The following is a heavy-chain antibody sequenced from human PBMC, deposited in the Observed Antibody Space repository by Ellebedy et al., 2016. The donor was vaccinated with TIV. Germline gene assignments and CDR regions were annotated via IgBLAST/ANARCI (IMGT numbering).Heavy chain of an antibody. CDR3: ARVNLRGSYSNAFDY. CDR1: GGTFSNYA. V-gene: IGHV1-69*13. D-gene: IGHD1-26*01. J-gene: IGHJ4*02. Sequence: ASVKVSCKASGGTFSNYAVNWVRQAPGQGLEWMGGIIPISHRTIYAQKFQGRVTITADESTSTVYMELSSLRSDDTAVYYCARVNLRGSYSNAFDYWGQGTLVTVSS. CDR2: IIPISHRT.